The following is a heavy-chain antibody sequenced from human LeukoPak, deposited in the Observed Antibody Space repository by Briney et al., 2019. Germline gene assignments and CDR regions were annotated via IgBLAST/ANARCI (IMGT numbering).Heavy chain of an antibody. J-gene: IGHJ4*02. Sequence: GGSLRLSCAASGFTFSSYAMHWVRQAPGKGLEWVAVISYDGSNKYYADSVKGRFTISRDNSKNTLYLQMNSLRAEDTAVYYCAKSPGSQVYYFDYWGQGTLVTVSS. V-gene: IGHV3-30*18. CDR3: AKSPGSQVYYFDY. CDR2: ISYDGSNK. CDR1: GFTFSSYA.